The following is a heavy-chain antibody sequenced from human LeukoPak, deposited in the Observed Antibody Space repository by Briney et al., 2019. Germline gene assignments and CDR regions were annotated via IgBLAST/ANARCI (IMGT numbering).Heavy chain of an antibody. CDR3: ARRLDYYDSSGEIDY. V-gene: IGHV3-7*01. CDR1: GFTFSSYW. J-gene: IGHJ4*02. Sequence: GGSLRLSCAASGFTFSSYWMSWVRQAPGKGLEWVASIKQDGSEKYYVDSVKGRFTISRDNAKNSLYLQMNSLRAEDTAVYYCARRLDYYDSSGEIDYWGQGTLVTVSS. D-gene: IGHD3-22*01. CDR2: IKQDGSEK.